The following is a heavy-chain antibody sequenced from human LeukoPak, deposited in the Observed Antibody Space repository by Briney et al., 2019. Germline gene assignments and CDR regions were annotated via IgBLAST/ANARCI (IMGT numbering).Heavy chain of an antibody. Sequence: ASVKVSCKASGYTFTGYYMHWVRQAPGQGLEWMGWINPNSGGTNYAQKFQGRVTMTRDTSISTAYMEPSRLRSDDMAVYYCARGQHYDSSGYIMEQWGQGTLVTVSS. D-gene: IGHD3-22*01. V-gene: IGHV1-2*02. J-gene: IGHJ4*02. CDR3: ARGQHYDSSGYIMEQ. CDR1: GYTFTGYY. CDR2: INPNSGGT.